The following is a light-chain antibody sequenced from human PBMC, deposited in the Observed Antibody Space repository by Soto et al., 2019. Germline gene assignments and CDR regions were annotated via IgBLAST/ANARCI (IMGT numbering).Light chain of an antibody. V-gene: IGKV3-15*01. J-gene: IGKJ5*01. CDR3: QQYNNWFSIT. CDR1: QSVSGN. Sequence: EIVMTQSPATLSVSPGERATLSCRASQSVSGNLAWYQQKPGQAPRLLIYGASTRANGIPARFSGSGSGTEFTFTISSLQSEDFAVYYCQQYNNWFSITFGQGTRQEIK. CDR2: GAS.